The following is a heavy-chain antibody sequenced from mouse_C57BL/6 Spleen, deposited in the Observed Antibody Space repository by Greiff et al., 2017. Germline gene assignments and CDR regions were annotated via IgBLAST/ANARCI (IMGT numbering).Heavy chain of an antibody. Sequence: QVQLKESGAELVRPGASVTLSCKASGYTFTDYEMHWVKQTPVHGLEWIGAIDPETGGTAYNQKFKGKAILTADESSSTAYMELRRLTSEDSAVYYCTRAEGTYYSNYYFDYWGQGTTLTVSS. D-gene: IGHD2-5*01. CDR2: IDPETGGT. V-gene: IGHV1-15*01. CDR1: GYTFTDYE. CDR3: TRAEGTYYSNYYFDY. J-gene: IGHJ2*01.